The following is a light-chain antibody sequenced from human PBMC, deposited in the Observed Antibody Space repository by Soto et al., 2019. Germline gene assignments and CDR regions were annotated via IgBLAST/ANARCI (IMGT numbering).Light chain of an antibody. J-gene: IGLJ1*01. Sequence: SYELTQPPSVSVAPGQTAVVTCGGTKIGSKSVHWYQQKAGQAPVLVVYDGRDRPSGIPERFSGSNSGNTATLTISRVEAGDEADYYCQVWDSNSDHYVFXAGTKLTVL. CDR2: DGR. CDR3: QVWDSNSDHYV. V-gene: IGLV3-21*02. CDR1: KIGSKS.